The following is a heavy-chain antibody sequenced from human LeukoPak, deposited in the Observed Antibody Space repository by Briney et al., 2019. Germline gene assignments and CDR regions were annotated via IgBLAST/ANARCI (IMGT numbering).Heavy chain of an antibody. J-gene: IGHJ4*02. Sequence: SETLSLTCTVSGGSISSSSYYWGWIRQPPGKGLEWIGTIYYSGSTYYNPSLKSRVTISVDTSKNQFSLKLSSVTAADTAVYYCARGTYYHASGSYINWGQGTLVTVSS. D-gene: IGHD3-10*01. CDR2: IYYSGST. CDR3: ARGTYYHASGSYIN. CDR1: GGSISSSSYY. V-gene: IGHV4-39*01.